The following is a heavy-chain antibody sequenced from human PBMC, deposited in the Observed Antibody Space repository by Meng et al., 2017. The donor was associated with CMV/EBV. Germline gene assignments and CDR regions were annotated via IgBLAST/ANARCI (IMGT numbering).Heavy chain of an antibody. J-gene: IGHJ4*02. V-gene: IGHV3-7*01. CDR3: ARDIRRQWLVRGDYFDY. CDR1: GFTFSSYA. CDR2: IKQDGSEK. D-gene: IGHD6-19*01. Sequence: GESLKISCAASGFTFSSYAMSWVRQAPGKGLEWVANIKQDGSEKYYVDSVKGRFTISRDNAKNSLYLQMNSLRAEDTAVYYCARDIRRQWLVRGDYFDYWGQGTLVTVSS.